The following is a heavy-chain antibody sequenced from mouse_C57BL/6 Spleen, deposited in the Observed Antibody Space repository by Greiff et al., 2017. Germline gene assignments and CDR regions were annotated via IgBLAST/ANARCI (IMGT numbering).Heavy chain of an antibody. D-gene: IGHD1-1*01. Sequence: EVQLQQSGTVLARPGASVKLSCKTSGYTFTSYWMHWVKQRPGQGLEWIGAIYPGNSDTSYNQKFKGKAKLSAVTSASTAYMGHSNLTNEDSAVYDCTPFYYSGRDYFDYWGQGTTLTVSS. V-gene: IGHV1-5*01. CDR2: IYPGNSDT. J-gene: IGHJ2*01. CDR1: GYTFTSYW. CDR3: TPFYYSGRDYFDY.